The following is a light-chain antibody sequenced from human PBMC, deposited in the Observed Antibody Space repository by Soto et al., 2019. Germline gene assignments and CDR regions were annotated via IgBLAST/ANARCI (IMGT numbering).Light chain of an antibody. CDR3: QQYGSSPPFT. CDR2: GAS. V-gene: IGKV3-20*01. Sequence: EIVLTQSPCTLSLSPGEGATLSCRASQSVPSTYSAWYQQRPGEAPRLLIYGASTRAPGIPERFSGSGSGTDFTLTVSGLEPEDFAVYFCQQYGSSPPFTFGPGAKVDIK. J-gene: IGKJ3*01. CDR1: QSVPSTY.